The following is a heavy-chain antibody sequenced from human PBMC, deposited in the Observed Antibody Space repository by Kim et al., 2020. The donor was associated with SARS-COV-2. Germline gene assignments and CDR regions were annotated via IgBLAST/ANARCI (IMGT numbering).Heavy chain of an antibody. D-gene: IGHD2-2*01. V-gene: IGHV3-30*02. CDR3: AKFTDCSSTSCYFYGDAFDI. Sequence: RLTISQDNSKNTLYLQMNSLRAEDTAVYYCAKFTDCSSTSCYFYGDAFDIWGQGTMVTVSS. J-gene: IGHJ3*02.